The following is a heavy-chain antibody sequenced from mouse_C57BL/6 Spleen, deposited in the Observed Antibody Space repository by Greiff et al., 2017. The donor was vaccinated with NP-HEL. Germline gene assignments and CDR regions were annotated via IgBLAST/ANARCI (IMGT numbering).Heavy chain of an antibody. Sequence: LQLPQSGPVLVHPGASVQISCKASGYAFRSSWLTWVKQRPGKGLEWIGRIYPGDGATNYNGTFKGKATLTADKSASTAYMQLSSLTSEDSAVYFCARVYGSRGAMDYWGQGTSVTVSS. CDR1: GYAFRSSW. J-gene: IGHJ4*01. CDR2: IYPGDGAT. D-gene: IGHD1-1*01. V-gene: IGHV1-82*01. CDR3: ARVYGSRGAMDY.